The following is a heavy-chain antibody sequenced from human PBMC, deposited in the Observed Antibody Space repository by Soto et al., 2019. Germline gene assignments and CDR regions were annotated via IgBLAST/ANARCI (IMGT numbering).Heavy chain of an antibody. V-gene: IGHV4-39*01. Sequence: QLQLQESGPGLVKPSETLSLTCTVSGGSISSSSYYWGWIRQPPGKGLEWIGSIYYSGSTYYNPSLKSRVTISVDTSKNQFSLKLSSVTAADTAVYYCARLKVVPAAMSVPRFDYWGQGTLVTVSS. D-gene: IGHD2-2*01. CDR2: IYYSGST. CDR1: GGSISSSSYY. J-gene: IGHJ4*02. CDR3: ARLKVVPAAMSVPRFDY.